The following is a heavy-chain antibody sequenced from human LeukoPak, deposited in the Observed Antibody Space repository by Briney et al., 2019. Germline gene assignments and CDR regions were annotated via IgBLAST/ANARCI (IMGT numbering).Heavy chain of an antibody. CDR2: IIPILGIA. D-gene: IGHD3-10*01. Sequence: GASVKVSCKASGGTFSSYAISWVRQAPGQGLEWMGRIIPILGIANYAQKFQGRVTITADKSTSTAYMELSSLRSEDTAVYYCARAMVRGVIIPTDYWGQGTLVTVSS. J-gene: IGHJ4*02. CDR3: ARAMVRGVIIPTDY. V-gene: IGHV1-69*04. CDR1: GGTFSSYA.